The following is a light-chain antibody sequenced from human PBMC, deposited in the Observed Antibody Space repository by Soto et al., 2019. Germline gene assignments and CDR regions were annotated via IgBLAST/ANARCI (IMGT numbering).Light chain of an antibody. V-gene: IGLV2-14*03. J-gene: IGLJ1*01. CDR2: DVS. Sequence: QSALTQPASVSGSPGQSITISCTGTSSDIGAYNDVSWYQHHPGKAPKLIIYDVSTRPSGVSDRFSASKSGNTASMTISELQADDEADYYCSSYTSRNTEVFGTGTKLTVL. CDR1: SSDIGAYND. CDR3: SSYTSRNTEV.